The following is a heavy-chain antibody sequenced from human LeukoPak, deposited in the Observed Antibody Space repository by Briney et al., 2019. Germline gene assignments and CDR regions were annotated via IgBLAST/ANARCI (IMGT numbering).Heavy chain of an antibody. D-gene: IGHD6-13*01. CDR3: ARDQVSVAGTGIDY. CDR2: ISSSGETI. CDR1: GFTFSDYY. V-gene: IGHV3-11*04. Sequence: GGSLRLSCAASGFTFSDYYMSWIRQAPGKGLEWVSYISSSGETIYYADSVKGRFTLSRDNAKNSLYLQMNSLRAEDTAVYYCARDQVSVAGTGIDYWGQGTLVTVSS. J-gene: IGHJ4*02.